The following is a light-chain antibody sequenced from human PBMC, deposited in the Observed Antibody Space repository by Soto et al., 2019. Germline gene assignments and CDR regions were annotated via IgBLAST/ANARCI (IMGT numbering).Light chain of an antibody. CDR3: SSFTSSTTYV. Sequence: QSALTQSASVSGSPGQSITISCTGTSSDVGNYNYVSWYQQHPGEVPKLIIFNVNNRPSGVSNRFSGSKSGNTASLTISGPQAEDEADYYCSSFTSSTTYVFGTGTKVTVL. CDR1: SSDVGNYNY. CDR2: NVN. J-gene: IGLJ1*01. V-gene: IGLV2-14*01.